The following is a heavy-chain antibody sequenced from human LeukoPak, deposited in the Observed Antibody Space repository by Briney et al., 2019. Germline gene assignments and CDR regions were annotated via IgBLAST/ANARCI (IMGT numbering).Heavy chain of an antibody. CDR2: INPNSGGT. J-gene: IGHJ4*02. D-gene: IGHD3-16*02. CDR1: GYTFTSYG. Sequence: GASVKVSCKASGYTFTSYGISWVRQAPGQGLEWMGWINPNSGGTNYAQKFQGRVTMTRDTSISTACMELSRLRSDDTAVYYCARGQESYPMGYWGQGTLVTVSS. CDR3: ARGQESYPMGY. V-gene: IGHV1-2*02.